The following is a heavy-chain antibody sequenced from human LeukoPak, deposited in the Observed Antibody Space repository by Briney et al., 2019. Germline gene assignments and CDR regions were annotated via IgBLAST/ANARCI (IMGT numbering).Heavy chain of an antibody. J-gene: IGHJ5*02. Sequence: PGGSLRLSCAASGFTFSSYWMSWVRQAPGKGLEWVANIKQDGSEKYYVDSVKVRFTISRDNAKNSLYLQMTSLRAEDTAVYYCARGPRVTIFGVGPIVPWFDPWGQGTLVTVSS. CDR3: ARGPRVTIFGVGPIVPWFDP. CDR2: IKQDGSEK. CDR1: GFTFSSYW. V-gene: IGHV3-7*01. D-gene: IGHD3-3*01.